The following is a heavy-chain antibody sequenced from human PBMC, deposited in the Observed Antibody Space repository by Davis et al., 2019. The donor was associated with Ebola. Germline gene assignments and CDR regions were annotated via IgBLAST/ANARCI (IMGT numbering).Heavy chain of an antibody. D-gene: IGHD3-10*01. V-gene: IGHV4-30-2*01. CDR2: IYYSGNA. Sequence: SETLSLTCAVSGGFVSSGGYSWSWIRQPPGKGLEWIGYIYYSGNAYYNPSLKSRVTMSVDTSKNQVSLRLTSVTAADTAVYYCVRSITIIRGVVPWFDPWGQGTLVTVSS. J-gene: IGHJ5*02. CDR1: GGFVSSGGYS. CDR3: VRSITIIRGVVPWFDP.